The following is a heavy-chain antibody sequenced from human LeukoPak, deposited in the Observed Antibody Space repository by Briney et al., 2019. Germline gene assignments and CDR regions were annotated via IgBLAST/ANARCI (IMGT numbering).Heavy chain of an antibody. Sequence: GWALRLSCAASGFTFNTYSMNWVRQAPGKGLEWVSYISSSRSTIYYADSVKGRFTISRDNAKNSLYLQMNSLRDEDTAVYYCARAVAGFDYWGQGTLVTVSS. CDR2: ISSSRSTI. D-gene: IGHD6-19*01. V-gene: IGHV3-48*02. CDR1: GFTFNTYS. J-gene: IGHJ4*02. CDR3: ARAVAGFDY.